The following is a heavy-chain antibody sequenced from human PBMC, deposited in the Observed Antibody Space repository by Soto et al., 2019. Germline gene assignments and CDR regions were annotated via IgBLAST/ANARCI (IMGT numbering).Heavy chain of an antibody. CDR3: ARVIYSSGWSPFDY. CDR1: GYTFTSYA. D-gene: IGHD6-19*01. J-gene: IGHJ4*02. Sequence: QVQLVQSGAEVKKPGASVKVSCKASGYTFTSYAMHWVRQAPGQRLEWMGWINAGNGNTKYSQKFQGRVTISRDTSASTAYMELSSLRSEDTAVYYCARVIYSSGWSPFDYWGQGTLVTVSS. V-gene: IGHV1-3*01. CDR2: INAGNGNT.